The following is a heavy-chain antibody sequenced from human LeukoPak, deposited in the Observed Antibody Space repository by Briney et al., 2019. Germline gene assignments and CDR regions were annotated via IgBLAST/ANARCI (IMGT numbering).Heavy chain of an antibody. CDR3: AKAGYSSGWYLNYYYYYGMDV. J-gene: IGHJ6*04. CDR1: GLTFSSCG. V-gene: IGHV3-30*18. Sequence: GRSLRLSCAASGLTFSSCGMHWVRQAPGKGLEWVAVISYDGSNKYYADSVKGRFTISRDNSKNTLYLQMNTLRAEDTAVYYCAKAGYSSGWYLNYYYYYGMDVWGKGTTVTVSS. D-gene: IGHD6-19*01. CDR2: ISYDGSNK.